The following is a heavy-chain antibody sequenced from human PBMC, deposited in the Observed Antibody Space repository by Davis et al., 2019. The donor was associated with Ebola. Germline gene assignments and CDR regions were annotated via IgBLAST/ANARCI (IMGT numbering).Heavy chain of an antibody. CDR3: AKDFYGSGSYIDA. V-gene: IGHV3-9*01. Sequence: SLKISCATSGLTFDDYAMHWFRQAPGKGLEWVSGITLNSGTTAYADSVKGRFTISRDNAKDSLYLQMNSLRTEDTAFYYCAKDFYGSGSYIDAWGQGTQVAVSS. CDR1: GLTFDDYA. J-gene: IGHJ5*02. CDR2: ITLNSGTT. D-gene: IGHD3-10*01.